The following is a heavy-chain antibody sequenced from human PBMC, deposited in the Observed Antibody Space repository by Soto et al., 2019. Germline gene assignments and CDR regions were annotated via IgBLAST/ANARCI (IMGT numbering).Heavy chain of an antibody. D-gene: IGHD1-26*01. CDR1: GFTFSSYW. Sequence: EVQLVESGGGLVQPGRSLRLSCAASGFTFSSYWMHWVRQAPGRGLVWVSHINSDGSTTTYADSVEGGFTISSDNAKNTLYLQMNSWRAEDTAVYSCVSDDIGLGIDSWGLGTLVTVSS. J-gene: IGHJ4*02. CDR3: VSDDIGLGIDS. CDR2: INSDGSTT. V-gene: IGHV3-74*01.